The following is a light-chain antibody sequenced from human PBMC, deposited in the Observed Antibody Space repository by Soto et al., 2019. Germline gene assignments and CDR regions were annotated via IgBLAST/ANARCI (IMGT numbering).Light chain of an antibody. CDR1: QSISSY. Sequence: DIQMTQSPSSLSASVGDRVTITCRASQSISSYLNWYQQKPGKAPKLLIYAASSLQSGVPSRFSGSGSGTDFTLTISSLQPEDFATHYCQQSYSTSITFGQVTLLEVK. CDR2: AAS. CDR3: QQSYSTSIT. J-gene: IGKJ5*01. V-gene: IGKV1-39*01.